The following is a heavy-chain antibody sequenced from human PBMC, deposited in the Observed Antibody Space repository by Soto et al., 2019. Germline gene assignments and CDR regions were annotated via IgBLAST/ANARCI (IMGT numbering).Heavy chain of an antibody. J-gene: IGHJ6*02. V-gene: IGHV4-59*01. CDR2: IYYSWST. Sequence: QVQLQESGPGLVKPSETLSLTCTVSGGSISSYYWSWIRQPPGKGLEWIGYIYYSWSTNYNPPLKSRVTISVAPSKTQFSLRLSSVTAADTAVYYCARSRDGYNYYYYGMDVWGQGTTVTVSS. D-gene: IGHD5-12*01. CDR3: ARSRDGYNYYYYGMDV. CDR1: GGSISSYY.